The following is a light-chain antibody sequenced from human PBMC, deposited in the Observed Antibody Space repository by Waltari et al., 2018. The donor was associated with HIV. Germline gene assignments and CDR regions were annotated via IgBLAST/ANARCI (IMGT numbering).Light chain of an antibody. J-gene: IGKJ4*01. CDR2: LCS. V-gene: IGKV2-28*01. CDR1: QSLLHSNGYNY. CDR3: MQALQTPLT. Sequence: IVMTQCARFLPVTPGEPASISCRSSQSLLHSNGYNYLDWYLQKPGQSPQLLIYLCSNRASGVPDRFSGSGSGTDFTLKISRVEAEDVGVYYCMQALQTPLTFGGGTKVEIK.